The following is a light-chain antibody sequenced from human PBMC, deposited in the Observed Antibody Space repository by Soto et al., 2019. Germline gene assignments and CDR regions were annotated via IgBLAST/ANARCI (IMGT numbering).Light chain of an antibody. J-gene: IGLJ1*01. V-gene: IGLV1-40*01. CDR1: SSNIGAGYD. Sequence: QSVLTQPPSVSGAPGQRVTISCTGSSSNIGAGYDVHWYQQLPGTAPKLLIYGNSNRPSGVPDRFSGSKSGTSASLAITGVQGEDEADDYCQSYDSSLSGFVFGTGTKLTVL. CDR3: QSYDSSLSGFV. CDR2: GNS.